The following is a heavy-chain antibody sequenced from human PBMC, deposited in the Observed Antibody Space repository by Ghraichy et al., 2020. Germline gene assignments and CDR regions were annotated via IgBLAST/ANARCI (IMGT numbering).Heavy chain of an antibody. Sequence: SETLSLTCAVYGGSFSGYYWSWIRQPPGKGLEWIGEINHSGSTNYNPSLKSRVTISVDTSMNQFSLKLSSVTAADTAVYYCARLQWLDGSFPKENWYFDLWGRGTLVTVSS. J-gene: IGHJ2*01. V-gene: IGHV4-34*01. CDR1: GGSFSGYY. D-gene: IGHD6-19*01. CDR3: ARLQWLDGSFPKENWYFDL. CDR2: INHSGST.